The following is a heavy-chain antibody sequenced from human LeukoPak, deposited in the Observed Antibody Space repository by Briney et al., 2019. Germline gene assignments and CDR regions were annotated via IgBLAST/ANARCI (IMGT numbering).Heavy chain of an antibody. CDR1: GFTFSSYG. CDR3: ARARPVYCSGDCYSGGDWYFDL. D-gene: IGHD2-21*02. J-gene: IGHJ2*01. CDR2: VSYDGSNK. V-gene: IGHV3-30*03. Sequence: GGSLRLSCAASGFTFSSYGMHWVRQAPGKGLEWVAVVSYDGSNKYYADSVKGRFSISRDNSKNTLFLQMNTLRADDTAIYYCARARPVYCSGDCYSGGDWYFDLWGRGTLVTVSS.